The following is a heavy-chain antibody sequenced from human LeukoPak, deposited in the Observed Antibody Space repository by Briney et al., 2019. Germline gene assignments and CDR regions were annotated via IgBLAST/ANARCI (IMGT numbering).Heavy chain of an antibody. J-gene: IGHJ4*02. D-gene: IGHD3-10*01. CDR2: ISAYNGNT. CDR3: ARDWGYYGSGSYYTKRGYSYGSLDY. V-gene: IGHV1-18*01. Sequence: GESLKISCKGSGYSFTSYGISWVRQAPGQGLEWMGWISAYNGNTNYAQKLQGRVTMTTDTSTSTAYMELRSLRSDDTAVYYCARDWGYYGSGSYYTKRGYSYGSLDYWGQGTLVTVSS. CDR1: GYSFTSYG.